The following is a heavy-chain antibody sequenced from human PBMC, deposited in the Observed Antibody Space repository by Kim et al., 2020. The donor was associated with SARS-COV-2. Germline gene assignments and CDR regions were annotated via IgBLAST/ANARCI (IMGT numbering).Heavy chain of an antibody. CDR2: IYYSGST. CDR3: ARWAFYDSGSHYFDY. J-gene: IGHJ4*02. D-gene: IGHD3-22*01. V-gene: IGHV4-31*03. Sequence: SETLSLTCTVSGGSISSGGYYWSWIRQHPGKGLEWIGYIYYSGSTYYNPSLKSRVTISVDTSKNQFSLKLSSVTAADTAVYYCARWAFYDSGSHYFDYWGQGTLVTVSS. CDR1: GGSISSGGYY.